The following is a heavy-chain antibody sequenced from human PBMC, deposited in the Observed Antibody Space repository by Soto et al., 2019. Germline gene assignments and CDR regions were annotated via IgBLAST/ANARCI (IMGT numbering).Heavy chain of an antibody. J-gene: IGHJ6*01. CDR2: ISNSGHAI. Sequence: QVQLVESGGGLVKPGGSLRLSCVASGFTFSDYYMSWIRQAPGKGLEWVSYISNSGHAIYYADSVKGRFTVSRDNSNNSMSLQMDSLRADDTAIYYCARDARYASSSYGFDVW. V-gene: IGHV3-11*01. CDR1: GFTFSDYY. D-gene: IGHD6-13*01. CDR3: ARDARYASSSYGFDV.